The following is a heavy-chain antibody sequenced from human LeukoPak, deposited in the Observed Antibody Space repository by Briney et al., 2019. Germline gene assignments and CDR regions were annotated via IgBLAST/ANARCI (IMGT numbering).Heavy chain of an antibody. Sequence: SETLSLTCTVSGGSISSYYWSWIRQPAGKGLELVGRIYTSGSTNYNPSLKSRVTTSVDTSKNQFSLKLSSVTAADADVYYCARASGRSWSPGAFDIWGQGTMVTVSS. CDR1: GGSISSYY. V-gene: IGHV4-4*07. J-gene: IGHJ3*02. CDR3: ARASGRSWSPGAFDI. D-gene: IGHD6-13*01. CDR2: IYTSGST.